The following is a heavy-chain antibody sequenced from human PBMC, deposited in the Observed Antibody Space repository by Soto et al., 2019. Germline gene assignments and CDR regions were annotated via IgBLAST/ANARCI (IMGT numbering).Heavy chain of an antibody. Sequence: SETLSLTCTVSGGSISSYYWSWIRQPPGKGLEWIGYIYYSGSTNYNPSLKSRVTISVDTSKNQFSLKLSSVTAADTAVYYCATDLVGGSVGDYYGMDVWGQETTVTVSS. CDR2: IYYSGST. V-gene: IGHV4-59*01. CDR1: GGSISSYY. J-gene: IGHJ6*02. CDR3: ATDLVGGSVGDYYGMDV. D-gene: IGHD2-15*01.